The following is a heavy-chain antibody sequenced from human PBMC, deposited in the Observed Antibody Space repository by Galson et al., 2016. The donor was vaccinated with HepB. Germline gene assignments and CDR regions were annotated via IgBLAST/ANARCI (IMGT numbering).Heavy chain of an antibody. Sequence: SLRLSCAASGFTFSSYGMHWVRQAPGKGLEWVAVIWYDGSNEYYADSVKGRFTISRDNSKNTMYLQMNSLRAEDTGVYYCGTPHCSGGRCYPGILDIWGQGTMVIVSS. CDR3: GTPHCSGGRCYPGILDI. CDR2: IWYDGSNE. D-gene: IGHD2-15*01. CDR1: GFTFSSYG. J-gene: IGHJ3*02. V-gene: IGHV3-33*01.